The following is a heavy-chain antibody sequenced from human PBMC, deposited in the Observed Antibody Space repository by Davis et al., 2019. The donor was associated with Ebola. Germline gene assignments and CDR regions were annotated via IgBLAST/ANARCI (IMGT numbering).Heavy chain of an antibody. CDR3: ARGGSSSWYGYYYGMDV. CDR1: GGTFSSYA. J-gene: IGHJ6*02. CDR2: IIPIFGTA. D-gene: IGHD6-13*01. V-gene: IGHV1-69*06. Sequence: AASVKVSCKASGGTFSSYAISWVRQAPGQGLEWMGGIIPIFGTANYTQKFQGRVTVTADKSTSTAYMELSSLRSEDTAVYYCARGGSSSWYGYYYGMDVWGQGTTVTVSS.